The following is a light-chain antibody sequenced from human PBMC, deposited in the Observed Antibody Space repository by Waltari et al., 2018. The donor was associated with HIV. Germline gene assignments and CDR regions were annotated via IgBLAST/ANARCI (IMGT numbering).Light chain of an antibody. V-gene: IGKV1-8*01. CDR1: QEIGTY. CDR3: QQYYSYPQA. Sequence: AIRMTQSPSSLSASTVDRVTISCRASQEIGTYLAWYQHKPGKVPELLMYSASTLQSGLPSRFNGSGSGTDFTLTIDCLQSEDFATYYCQQYYSYPQAFGQGTKLEIK. CDR2: SAS. J-gene: IGKJ2*01.